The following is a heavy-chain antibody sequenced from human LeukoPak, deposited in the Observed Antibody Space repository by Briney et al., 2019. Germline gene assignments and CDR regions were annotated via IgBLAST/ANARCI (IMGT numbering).Heavy chain of an antibody. CDR3: AREVQLERLGFGKEGSAFDY. V-gene: IGHV3-30*02. Sequence: GGSLRLSCAASGFTFSSFGMHWVRQAPGQGLEWVSFIRHCGSNKYYADSVKGRFTISRDNSKNTLYLQMNSLRAEDTAVYYCAREVQLERLGFGKEGSAFDYWGQGTLVTVSS. J-gene: IGHJ4*02. CDR1: GFTFSSFG. D-gene: IGHD1-1*01. CDR2: IRHCGSNK.